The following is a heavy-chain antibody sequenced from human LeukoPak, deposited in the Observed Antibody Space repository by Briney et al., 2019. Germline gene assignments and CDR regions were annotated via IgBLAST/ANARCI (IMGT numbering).Heavy chain of an antibody. V-gene: IGHV4-34*01. CDR2: IHPNGIF. CDR1: GGSCDDYY. J-gene: IGHJ5*02. D-gene: IGHD5-24*01. Sequence: SETLSLTCAVYGGSCDDYYCSWIRQPPGKGLEWIGEIHPNGIFYYNSSLVSRVTISIDTSKTQFSLRLTSVTAADTAFYYCARGRDRSKAGDLWGQGSLVTVSS. CDR3: ARGRDRSKAGDL.